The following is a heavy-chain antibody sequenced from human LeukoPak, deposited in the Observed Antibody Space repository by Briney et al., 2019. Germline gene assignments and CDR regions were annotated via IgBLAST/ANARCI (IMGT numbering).Heavy chain of an antibody. CDR1: GGSVSSGTYY. Sequence: SGTLSLTCTVSGGSVSSGTYYWSWIRQPPGKGLEWIGYIYYSGSTNYNPSLKSRVTISVDTSKNQCFLKLSSVTTADTAVYYCTRSTNLEAFDIWGRGSMVTVSS. J-gene: IGHJ3*02. CDR3: TRSTNLEAFDI. CDR2: IYYSGST. V-gene: IGHV4-61*01. D-gene: IGHD2-8*01.